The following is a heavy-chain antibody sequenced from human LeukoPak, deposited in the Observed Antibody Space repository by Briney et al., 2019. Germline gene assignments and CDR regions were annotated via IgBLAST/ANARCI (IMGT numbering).Heavy chain of an antibody. CDR1: GFTFSSYW. CDR3: ARVVATTWGLDY. CDR2: INSDGSST. V-gene: IGHV3-74*01. J-gene: IGHJ4*02. Sequence: EGSLRLSCAASGFTFSSYWMHWVRQAPGKGLVWVSRINSDGSSTSYADSVKGRFTISRDNAKNTLYLQMNSLRAEDTAVYYCARVVATTWGLDYWGQGTLVTVSS. D-gene: IGHD5-12*01.